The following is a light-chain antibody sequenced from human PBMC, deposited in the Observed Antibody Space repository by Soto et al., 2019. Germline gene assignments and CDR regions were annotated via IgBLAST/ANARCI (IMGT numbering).Light chain of an antibody. J-gene: IGKJ4*01. CDR1: QSVSSN. CDR3: QQRSNWPPVT. CDR2: DAS. Sequence: MTQSPATLSVSPGERAPLSCRASQSVSSNLAWYQQKPGQAPRLLIYDASNRATGIPARFSGSGSGTDFTLTISSLEPEDFGVYYCQQRSNWPPVTFGGGTKVDIK. V-gene: IGKV3-11*01.